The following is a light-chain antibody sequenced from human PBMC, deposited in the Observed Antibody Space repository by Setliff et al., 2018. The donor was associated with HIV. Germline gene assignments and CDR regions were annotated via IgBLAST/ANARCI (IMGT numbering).Light chain of an antibody. V-gene: IGLV2-14*03. CDR2: EVS. CDR3: SSYTSTDTWG. CDR1: TSDIAAFKY. Sequence: QSALAQTASVSGSPGQSITIACTGTTSDIAAFKYISWYQQHPGTAPKLIIYEVSNRPSGVSYRFSGSKSGNTASLTISGLQAEDEADYYCSSYTSTDTWGFGGGTK. J-gene: IGLJ3*02.